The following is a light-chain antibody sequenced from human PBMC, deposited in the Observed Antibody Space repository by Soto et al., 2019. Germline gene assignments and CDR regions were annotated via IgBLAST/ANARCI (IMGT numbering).Light chain of an antibody. V-gene: IGLV1-40*01. J-gene: IGLJ1*01. Sequence: QSVLTQPPSVSGAPGQRVTISCTGSSSNIGAGYDVHWYQQLPGTAPKLLIYGNSNRPSGVPDRFSGSKSGTSVSLAISGLQSEDEADYYCAAWDDSLNGYVFGTGTKVTVL. CDR2: GNS. CDR1: SSNIGAGYD. CDR3: AAWDDSLNGYV.